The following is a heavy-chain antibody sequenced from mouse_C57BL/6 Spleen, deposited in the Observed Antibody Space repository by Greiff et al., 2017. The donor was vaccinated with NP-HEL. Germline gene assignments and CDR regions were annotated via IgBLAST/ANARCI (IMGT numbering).Heavy chain of an antibody. CDR2: IHPNSGST. V-gene: IGHV1-64*01. D-gene: IGHD2-3*01. CDR3: AILSDGYPPFAY. CDR1: GYTFTSYW. Sequence: QVQLQQPGAELVKPGASVKLSCKASGYTFTSYWMHWVKQRPGQGLEWIGMIHPNSGSTNYNEKFKSKATLTVDKSSSTAYMQLSSLTSEDSAVYYCAILSDGYPPFAYWGQGTLVTVSA. J-gene: IGHJ3*01.